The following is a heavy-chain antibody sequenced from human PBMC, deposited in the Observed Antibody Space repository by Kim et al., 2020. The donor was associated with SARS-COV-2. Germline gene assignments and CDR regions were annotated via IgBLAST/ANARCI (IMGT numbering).Heavy chain of an antibody. CDR2: IYSGGST. D-gene: IGHD5-12*01. J-gene: IGHJ6*02. V-gene: IGHV3-53*01. Sequence: GGSLRLSCAVSGFTVSSNYMSWVRQAPGKGLEWVSVIYSGGSTYYADSVKGRFTISRDNSKNTLYLQMNSLRAEDTAVYYCARDMGIVATSGHYYYYYGMDVWGQGTTVTVSS. CDR3: ARDMGIVATSGHYYYYYGMDV. CDR1: GFTVSSNY.